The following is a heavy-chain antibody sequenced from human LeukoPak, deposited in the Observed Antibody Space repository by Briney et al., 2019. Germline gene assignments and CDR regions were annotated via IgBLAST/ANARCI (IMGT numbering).Heavy chain of an antibody. CDR2: INNSGST. CDR3: ARGTAMVLGWFDP. D-gene: IGHD5-18*01. J-gene: IGHJ5*02. Sequence: SETRSLTCAVDGGSFSGYYCSWIRQPAAEGLEWIGEINNSGSTNYHTSLKSRVTISVDTSKNQFSLKLSSVTAADTAVYYCARGTAMVLGWFDPWGQGTLVTVSS. V-gene: IGHV4-34*01. CDR1: GGSFSGYY.